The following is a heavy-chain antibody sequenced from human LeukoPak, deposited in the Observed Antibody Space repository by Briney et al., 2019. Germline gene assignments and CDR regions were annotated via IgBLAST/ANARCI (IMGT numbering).Heavy chain of an antibody. J-gene: IGHJ4*02. CDR3: ARQTPDIVVVPAATPFDY. CDR1: GGSISSYY. CDR2: IYYSGST. Sequence: PSETLSLTCTVSGGSISSYYWSWIRQPPGKGLEWIGYIYYSGSTNYNPSLKSRVTISVDTSKNQFSLKLSSVTAADTAVYYCARQTPDIVVVPAATPFDYWGQGTLVTVSS. D-gene: IGHD2-2*01. V-gene: IGHV4-59*08.